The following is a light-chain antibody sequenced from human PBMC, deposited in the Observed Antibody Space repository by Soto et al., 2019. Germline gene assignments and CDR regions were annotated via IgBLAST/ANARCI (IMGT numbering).Light chain of an antibody. CDR2: GAS. V-gene: IGKV3-20*01. J-gene: IGKJ1*01. CDR1: QSVTKNY. Sequence: EIVLTHSPGTLSLSPGERATLSCRASQSVTKNYLAWYQQKPGQAPRLVIYGASTRATGIPDRFSASGSGTDFTLTINRLEPEDFAVYYCQQYSESPLTFGQGTKVEIK. CDR3: QQYSESPLT.